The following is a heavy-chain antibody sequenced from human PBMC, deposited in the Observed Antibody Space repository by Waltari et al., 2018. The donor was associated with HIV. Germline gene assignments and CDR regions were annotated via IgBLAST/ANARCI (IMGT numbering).Heavy chain of an antibody. CDR2: ISGSGCKK. V-gene: IGHV3-23*01. CDR3: AIQRNPLNNFYYGMDV. CDR1: GFTFRLYG. D-gene: IGHD1-1*01. J-gene: IGHJ6*02. Sequence: EVQLLESEGGLVQPGGSMRLSCVASGFTFRLYGMSWVRQARGEGREWVSGISGSGCKKNYADSVKGRFTISRDNSKNTLYLQMNSLRAEDTAIFYCAIQRNPLNNFYYGMDVWGQGTTVTVSS.